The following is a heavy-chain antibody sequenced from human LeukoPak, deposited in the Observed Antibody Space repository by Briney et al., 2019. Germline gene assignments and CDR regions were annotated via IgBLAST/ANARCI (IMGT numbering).Heavy chain of an antibody. CDR1: GFTFSNYA. J-gene: IGHJ4*02. CDR3: AKDKGDFWSGHHY. V-gene: IGHV3-23*01. CDR2: ITGSGGST. D-gene: IGHD3-3*01. Sequence: PGGSLRLSCAASGFTFSNYAMSWVRQAPGKGLEWVSSITGSGGSTYYADSVKGRFTISRDNSKNTLYLQMSSLRAEDTAVYYCAKDKGDFWSGHHYWGQGTLVNVSS.